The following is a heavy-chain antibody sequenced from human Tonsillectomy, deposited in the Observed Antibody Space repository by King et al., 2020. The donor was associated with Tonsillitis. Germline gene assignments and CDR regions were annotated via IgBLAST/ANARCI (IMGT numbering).Heavy chain of an antibody. V-gene: IGHV3-23*03. D-gene: IGHD6-13*01. CDR1: GFTFSSYA. Sequence: VQLVESGGGLVQPGGSLRLSCAASGFTFSSYALSWVRQAPGKGLEWVSIIYSGGTSTYYADSVKGRFTIPRDNSKNTLYLQMNSLRAEDTAVYYCAKDQRGIGAAEDAFDIWGQGTMVTVSS. CDR2: IYSGGTST. J-gene: IGHJ3*02. CDR3: AKDQRGIGAAEDAFDI.